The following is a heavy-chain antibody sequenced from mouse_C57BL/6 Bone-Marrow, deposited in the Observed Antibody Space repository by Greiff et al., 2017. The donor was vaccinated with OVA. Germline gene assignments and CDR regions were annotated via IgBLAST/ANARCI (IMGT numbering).Heavy chain of an antibody. J-gene: IGHJ2*01. V-gene: IGHV5-17*01. CDR2: ISSGSSTI. CDR3: ARGSNYGYYFDY. D-gene: IGHD2-5*01. CDR1: GFTFSDYG. Sequence: EVKLMESGGGLVKPGGSLKLSCAASGFTFSDYGMHWVRQAPEKGLEWVAYISSGSSTIYYADTVKGRFTISRDNAKNTLFLQMTSLRSEDTAMYYCARGSNYGYYFDYWGQGTTLTVSS.